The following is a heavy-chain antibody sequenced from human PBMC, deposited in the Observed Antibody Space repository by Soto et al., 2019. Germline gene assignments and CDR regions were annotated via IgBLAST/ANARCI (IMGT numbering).Heavy chain of an antibody. D-gene: IGHD6-13*01. CDR1: GFTVSSNY. CDR3: ARAGSSSWYLADYFDY. V-gene: IGHV3-66*01. CDR2: IYSGGST. Sequence: GGSLRLSCAASGFTVSSNYMSWVRQAPGKGLEWVSVIYSGGSTYYADSVKGRFTISRDNSKNTLYLQMNSLRAEDTAVYYCARAGSSSWYLADYFDYWGQGTLVTVSS. J-gene: IGHJ4*02.